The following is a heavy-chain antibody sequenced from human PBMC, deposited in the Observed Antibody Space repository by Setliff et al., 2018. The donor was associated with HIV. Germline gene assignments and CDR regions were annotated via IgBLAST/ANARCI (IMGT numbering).Heavy chain of an antibody. J-gene: IGHJ4*02. CDR1: GGSISSSHDF. V-gene: IGHV4-39*07. CDR2: ISYGGIT. D-gene: IGHD3-22*01. CDR3: ARVPGRGYYDTSGDFDY. Sequence: PSETLSLTCTVSGGSISSSHDFWNWLRQPPGKGLEWIGAISYGGITYYNPSLTSRVTISVDTSKNQFSLKVTSVTAADTAVYYCARVPGRGYYDTSGDFDYWGPGTLVTVSS.